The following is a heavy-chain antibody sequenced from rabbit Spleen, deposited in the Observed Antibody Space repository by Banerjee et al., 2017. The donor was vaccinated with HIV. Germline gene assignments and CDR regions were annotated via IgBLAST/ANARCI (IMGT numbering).Heavy chain of an antibody. V-gene: IGHV1S47*01. J-gene: IGHJ6*01. CDR2: IDPVFGIT. CDR3: VREVAAKFGL. CDR1: GFDFSGYG. Sequence: QEQLEESGGGLVQPGGSLKLSCKASGFDFSGYGMSWVRQAPGKGLEWIGYIDPVFGITYYANWVNGRFSISSHNAQNTLFLRLNSLTAADTAAYFCVREVAAKFGLWGPGTLVTVS. D-gene: IGHD4-1*01.